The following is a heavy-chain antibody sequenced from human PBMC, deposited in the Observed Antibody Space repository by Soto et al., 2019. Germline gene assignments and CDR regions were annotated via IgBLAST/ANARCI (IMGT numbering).Heavy chain of an antibody. V-gene: IGHV1-46*03. D-gene: IGHD5-12*01. CDR2: INPSGGST. Sequence: ASVKVSCKASGYTFTSYYMHWVRQAPGQGLEWMGIINPSGGSTSYAQKFQGRITMTRDTSTSTVYMELSSLRSEDTAVYYCARDGYSGYEYGYWGQGTLVTVSS. J-gene: IGHJ4*02. CDR3: ARDGYSGYEYGY. CDR1: GYTFTSYY.